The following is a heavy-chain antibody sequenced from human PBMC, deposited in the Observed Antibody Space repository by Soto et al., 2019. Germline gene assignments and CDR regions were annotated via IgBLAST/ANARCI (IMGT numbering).Heavy chain of an antibody. CDR2: IYNSGTI. Sequence: QVQLQESGPGLVKPSQTLSLTCTVSGDSISSGNYYWNWIRQHPGKGLEWIGYIYNSGTIRYNPSLSLKSRVSISGDTSKNQFSLNLISVTAADTAVYYCAIDRGFGMDVWGQGTTVTVSS. J-gene: IGHJ6*02. CDR1: GDSISSGNYY. CDR3: AIDRGFGMDV. V-gene: IGHV4-31*03.